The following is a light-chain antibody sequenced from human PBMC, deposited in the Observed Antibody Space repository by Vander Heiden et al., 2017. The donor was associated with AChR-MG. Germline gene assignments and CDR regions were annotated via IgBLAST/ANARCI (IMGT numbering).Light chain of an antibody. CDR1: CSTIGNNA. CDR2: YDD. Sequence: QSVLTQPPSVSEAPRPRATISCSGTCSTIGNNAVNWYQQLPGKAPKLLIYYDDLRPAGVSDRFSGSKSGTSASLAISGLQAEDEADYYCAAWDDSLNGWVFGGGTKLTVL. V-gene: IGLV1-36*01. J-gene: IGLJ3*02. CDR3: AAWDDSLNGWV.